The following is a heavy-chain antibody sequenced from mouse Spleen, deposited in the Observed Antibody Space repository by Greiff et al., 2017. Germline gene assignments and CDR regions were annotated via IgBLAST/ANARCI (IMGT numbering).Heavy chain of an antibody. CDR2: INPSTGYT. Sequence: VKLVESGAELAKPGASVKMSCKASGYTFTSYWMHWVKQRPGQGLEWIGYINPSTGYTEYNQKFKDKATLTADKSSSTAYMQLSSLTSEDSAVYYCARDRSYLDYWGQGTTLTVSS. CDR3: ARDRSYLDY. CDR1: GYTFTSYW. V-gene: IGHV1-7*01. J-gene: IGHJ2*01.